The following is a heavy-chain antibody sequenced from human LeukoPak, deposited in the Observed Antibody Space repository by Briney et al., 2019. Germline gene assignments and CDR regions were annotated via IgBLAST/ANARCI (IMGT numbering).Heavy chain of an antibody. CDR3: ATGDHYYDSSGYYYD. J-gene: IGHJ4*02. CDR1: GGTFSSYA. V-gene: IGHV1-69*05. CDR2: IIPIFGTA. D-gene: IGHD3-22*01. Sequence: SVKVSCKASGGTFSSYAISWVRQAPGQGLEWMGRIIPIFGTANYAQKFQGRVTITTDESTSTAYMELSSLRSEDTAVYYCATGDHYYDSSGYYYDWGQGTLVTVSS.